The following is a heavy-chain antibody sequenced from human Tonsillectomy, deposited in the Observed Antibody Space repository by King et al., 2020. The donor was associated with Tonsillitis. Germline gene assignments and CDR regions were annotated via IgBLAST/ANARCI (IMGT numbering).Heavy chain of an antibody. CDR3: ARDSELWFGENDY. CDR1: GYTFTGYY. J-gene: IGHJ4*02. D-gene: IGHD3-10*01. V-gene: IGHV1-2*02. CDR2: INPNSGCT. Sequence: QLVQSGAEVKKPGASVKVSCKASGYTFTGYYMHWVRQAPGQGLEWLGWINPNSGCTNLAQKFQGRVTMTRGTSISTAYMELSRLRSDDTAVYYCARDSELWFGENDYWGQGTLVTVSS.